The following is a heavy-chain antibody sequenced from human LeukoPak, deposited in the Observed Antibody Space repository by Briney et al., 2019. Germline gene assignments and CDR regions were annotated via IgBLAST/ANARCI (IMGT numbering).Heavy chain of an antibody. D-gene: IGHD6-19*01. V-gene: IGHV7-4-1*02. J-gene: IGHJ6*03. CDR2: INTNTGNP. Sequence: ASVKVTCKASGYTFTSYAMNWVRQAPGQGLEWMGWINTNTGNPTYAQGFTGRFVFSLDTSVSTAYLQISSLKAEDTAVYYCAKGPSSGRPYYMDVWGKGTTVTVSS. CDR1: GYTFTSYA. CDR3: AKGPSSGRPYYMDV.